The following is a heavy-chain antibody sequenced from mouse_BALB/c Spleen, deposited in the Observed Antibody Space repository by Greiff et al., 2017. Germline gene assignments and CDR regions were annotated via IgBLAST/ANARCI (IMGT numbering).Heavy chain of an antibody. Sequence: QVQLQQSGPGLVAPSQSLSITCTVSGFSLTSYDISWIRQPPGKGLEWLGVIWTGGGTNYNSAFMSRLSISKDNSKSQVFLKMNSLQTDDTAIYYCVRDDGYYDYYAMDYWGQGTSVTVSS. V-gene: IGHV2-9-2*01. CDR1: GFSLTSYD. CDR3: VRDDGYYDYYAMDY. CDR2: IWTGGGT. J-gene: IGHJ4*01. D-gene: IGHD2-3*01.